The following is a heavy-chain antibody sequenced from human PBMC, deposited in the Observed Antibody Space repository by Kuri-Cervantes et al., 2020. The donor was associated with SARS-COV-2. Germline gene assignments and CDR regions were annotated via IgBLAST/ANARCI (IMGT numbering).Heavy chain of an antibody. CDR2: MNPNSGNT. CDR1: GYTFTRYD. D-gene: IGHD3-16*01. J-gene: IGHJ4*02. V-gene: IGHV1-8*01. Sequence: GGPLRLSCKASGYTFTRYDINWVRQSTGQGLEWMGWMNPNSGNTGYAQKFQGRVTMTRNTSRSTAYVELSSLRSEDTAVYYCARGRSVSPLWGQGTLVTVSS. CDR3: ARGRSVSPL.